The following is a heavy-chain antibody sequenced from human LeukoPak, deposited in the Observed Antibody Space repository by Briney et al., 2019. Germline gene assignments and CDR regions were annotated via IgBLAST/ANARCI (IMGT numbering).Heavy chain of an antibody. CDR1: GYTFTGYY. CDR3: ARDSPYYYGSGSYYNCLDY. Sequence: GESLRISCKGSGYTFTGYYMHWVRQAPGQGLEWMGWINPNSGGTNYAQKFQGRVTMTRDTSISTAYMELSRLRSDDTAVYYCARDSPYYYGSGSYYNCLDYWGQGTLVTVSS. V-gene: IGHV1-2*02. J-gene: IGHJ4*02. CDR2: INPNSGGT. D-gene: IGHD3-10*01.